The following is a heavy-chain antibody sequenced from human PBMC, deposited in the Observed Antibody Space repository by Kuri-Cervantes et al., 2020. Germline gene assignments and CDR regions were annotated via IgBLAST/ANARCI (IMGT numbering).Heavy chain of an antibody. D-gene: IGHD3-10*01. CDR3: AKDSGESGWYFDV. CDR1: GFTFSNYA. V-gene: IGHV3-23*01. Sequence: GGSLRLSCVASGFTFSNYAMGWVRQAEGLEWVSTISSSGDGTYYANSMKGRFTISRDNSKNTLYLEVSGLRDEDTAIYYCAKDSGESGWYFDVWGRGTLVTVSS. CDR2: ISSSGDGT. J-gene: IGHJ2*01.